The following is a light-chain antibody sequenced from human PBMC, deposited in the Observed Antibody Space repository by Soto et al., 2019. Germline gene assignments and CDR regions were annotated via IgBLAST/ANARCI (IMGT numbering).Light chain of an antibody. V-gene: IGKV3-15*01. CDR1: ESIGSH. J-gene: IGKJ1*01. Sequence: EIVMTQSPATLSVSPGEGATLSCRASESIGSHLAWYQQKPGQAPRLVIYETSTRATGISARFSGSGSRTELTLTISCLESEDSAVYYCQQYHYWWTFGEGTRVDIK. CDR3: QQYHYWWT. CDR2: ETS.